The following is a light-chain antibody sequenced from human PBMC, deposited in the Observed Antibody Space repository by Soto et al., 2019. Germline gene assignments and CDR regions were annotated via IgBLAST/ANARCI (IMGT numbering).Light chain of an antibody. CDR3: QQYNSFPFT. J-gene: IGKJ2*01. CDR1: QTTSSW. V-gene: IGKV1-5*01. Sequence: DIQMTQSPSTLSASVGDRVIITCRASQTTSSWLAWYQQKPGEAPNPLIYDTSSLQSGVPSRFSGSGSGTEFTLTISSLQPDDFATYYCQQYNSFPFTFGQGTKVDSK. CDR2: DTS.